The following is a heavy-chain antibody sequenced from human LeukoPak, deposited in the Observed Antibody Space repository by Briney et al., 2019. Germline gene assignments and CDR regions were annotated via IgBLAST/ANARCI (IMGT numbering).Heavy chain of an antibody. D-gene: IGHD3-9*01. CDR3: ARDPQYFHWLRYFDY. Sequence: QPGGSLRLSCAASGFTFSNYWMSWVRQAPGKGLEWVANIKVDGSEKYYVDSVKGRFTISRDNAKNSLYLQMNSLRAEDTAVYYCARDPQYFHWLRYFDYWGQGTLVTVSS. V-gene: IGHV3-7*04. CDR1: GFTFSNYW. J-gene: IGHJ4*02. CDR2: IKVDGSEK.